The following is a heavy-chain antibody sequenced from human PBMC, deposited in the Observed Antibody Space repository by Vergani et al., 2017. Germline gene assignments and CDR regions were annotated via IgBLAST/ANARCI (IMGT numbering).Heavy chain of an antibody. V-gene: IGHV2-5*01. CDR2: VYWNDDE. Sequence: QITLRESGPTLVKPTQTLTLTCTFSGFSLTTGGEGVGWIRQPPGRALEWLAFVYWNDDERYSPSLKIRVTITKDTSKNEVILTMATMDPVDTATYYCVHRLGYFDWDGAFDVWGPGTMVTGSS. D-gene: IGHD3-9*01. CDR1: GFSLTTGGEG. CDR3: VHRLGYFDWDGAFDV. J-gene: IGHJ3*01.